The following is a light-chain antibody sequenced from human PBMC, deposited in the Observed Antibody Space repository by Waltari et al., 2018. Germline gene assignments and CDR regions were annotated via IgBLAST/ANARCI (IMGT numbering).Light chain of an antibody. CDR1: QRIRSS. CDR2: EAS. J-gene: IGKJ4*01. Sequence: DIQMTQSPSTLSASVGDIVTITCRASQRIRSSLAWYQQKPGKAPKFLIYEASSLESGFPSRFSGSGSGTEFTLTISSLQPDDFATYFCQQYDAYALTFGGGTKVEIK. CDR3: QQYDAYALT. V-gene: IGKV1-5*03.